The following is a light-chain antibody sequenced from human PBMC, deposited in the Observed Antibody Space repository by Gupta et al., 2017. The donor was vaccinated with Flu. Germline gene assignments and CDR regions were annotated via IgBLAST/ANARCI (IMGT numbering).Light chain of an antibody. CDR1: QSLLHSNGYNY. V-gene: IGKV2-28*01. CDR3: MQTLQTPRT. Sequence: DIVMTQSPLSLHVTPGEPASISCRSCQSLLHSNGYNYLDWYLQKPGQSPQLLIYLGSNRASGVPDRFSGSGSGTDFTLKISRVEAEDVGVYYCMQTLQTPRTFGQGTKVEIK. J-gene: IGKJ1*01. CDR2: LGS.